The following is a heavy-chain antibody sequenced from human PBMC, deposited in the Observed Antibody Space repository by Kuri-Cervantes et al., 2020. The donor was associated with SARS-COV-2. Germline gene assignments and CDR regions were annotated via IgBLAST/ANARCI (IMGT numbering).Heavy chain of an antibody. CDR2: IKSKAYGETA. CDR1: GFSFRDFG. V-gene: IGHV3-49*03. D-gene: IGHD3-3*01. CDR3: TRMSTQYYDFWSGGYRDFDY. J-gene: IGHJ4*02. Sequence: GESLKISCTTSGFSFRDFGVTWFRRAPGKGLEWVGFIKSKAYGETAEYAASVKGRFTISRDDSKTIAYLQMNSLRTEDTAVYYCTRMSTQYYDFWSGGYRDFDYWGQGTLVTVSS.